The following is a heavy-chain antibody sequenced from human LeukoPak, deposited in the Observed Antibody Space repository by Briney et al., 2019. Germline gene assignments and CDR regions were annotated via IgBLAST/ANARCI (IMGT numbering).Heavy chain of an antibody. Sequence: GESLKISCKGSGCSFTSYWIGWVRQMPGKGLEWMGIIYPGDSDTRYSPSFQGQVTISADKSISTAYLQWSSLKASDTAMYYCARQRWLQLGAFDIWGQGTMVTVSS. CDR2: IYPGDSDT. D-gene: IGHD5-24*01. V-gene: IGHV5-51*01. CDR3: ARQRWLQLGAFDI. J-gene: IGHJ3*02. CDR1: GCSFTSYW.